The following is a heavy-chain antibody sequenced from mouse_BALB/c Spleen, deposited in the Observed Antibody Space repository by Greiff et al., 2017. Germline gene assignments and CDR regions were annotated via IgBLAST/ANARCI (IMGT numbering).Heavy chain of an antibody. CDR2: IRLKSNNYAT. J-gene: IGHJ1*01. CDR1: GFTFSNYW. CDR3: TRPLRYFDV. V-gene: IGHV6-6*02. D-gene: IGHD1-1*01. Sequence: EVQGVESGGGLVQPGGSMKLSCVASGFTFSNYWMNWVRQSPEKGLEWVAEIRLKSNNYATHYAESVKGRFTISRDDSKSSVYLQMNNLRAEDTGIYYCTRPLRYFDVWGAGTTVTVSS.